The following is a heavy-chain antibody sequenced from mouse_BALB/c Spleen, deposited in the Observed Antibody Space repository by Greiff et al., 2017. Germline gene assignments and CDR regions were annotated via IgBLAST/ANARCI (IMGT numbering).Heavy chain of an antibody. CDR3: ARFYYGFYFDY. CDR2: ISSGGGNT. CDR1: GFTFSSYT. Sequence: EVHLVESGGGLVKPGGSLKLSCAASGFTFSSYTMSWVRQTPEKRLEWVATISSGGGNTYYPDSVKGRFTISRDNAKNNLYLQMSSLRSEDTALYYCARFYYGFYFDYWGQGTTLTVSS. D-gene: IGHD1-2*01. V-gene: IGHV5-9*03. J-gene: IGHJ2*01.